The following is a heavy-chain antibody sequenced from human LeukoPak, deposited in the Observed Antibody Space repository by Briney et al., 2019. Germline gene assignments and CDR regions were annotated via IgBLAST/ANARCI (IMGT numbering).Heavy chain of an antibody. CDR1: GGSISSSSYY. CDR2: IYYSGST. Sequence: PSETLSLTCTVSGGSISSSSYYWSWIRQPPGKGLEWIGYIYYSGSTNYNPSLKSRVTISVDTSKNQFSLKLSSVTAADTAVYYCARHYRSVVTEQGKFDYWGQGTLVTVSS. D-gene: IGHD2-21*02. CDR3: ARHYRSVVTEQGKFDY. V-gene: IGHV4-61*05. J-gene: IGHJ4*02.